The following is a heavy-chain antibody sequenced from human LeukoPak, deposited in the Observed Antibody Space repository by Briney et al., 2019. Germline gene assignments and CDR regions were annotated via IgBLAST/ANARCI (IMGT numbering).Heavy chain of an antibody. V-gene: IGHV1-8*02. J-gene: IGHJ4*02. CDR2: MNPNSGNT. CDR3: ARVRYDSSGYYLYYFDY. Sequence: GASVKVSCKASGYTFTNYDINWVRQATGQGLEWMGWMNPNSGNTGYAQKFQGRVTMTRNTSISTAYMELSSLRSEDTAVYYCARVRYDSSGYYLYYFDYWGQGTLVTVSS. CDR1: GYTFTNYD. D-gene: IGHD3-22*01.